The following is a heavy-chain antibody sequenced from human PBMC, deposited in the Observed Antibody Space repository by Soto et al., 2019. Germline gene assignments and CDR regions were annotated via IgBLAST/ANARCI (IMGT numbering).Heavy chain of an antibody. J-gene: IGHJ4*02. D-gene: IGHD1-1*01. CDR3: ARATVGMGHVFEY. CDR2: TYYRSEWFN. CDR1: GDSVSIYSGA. Sequence: PSQTLSLTCVISGDSVSIYSGAWNWIRQSPSRGLEWLGRTYYRSEWFNDFAGSLKSRIAIEPDTSKNQFSLQLNSVTPDDTAVYYCARATVGMGHVFEYWGQGTLVTVSS. V-gene: IGHV6-1*01.